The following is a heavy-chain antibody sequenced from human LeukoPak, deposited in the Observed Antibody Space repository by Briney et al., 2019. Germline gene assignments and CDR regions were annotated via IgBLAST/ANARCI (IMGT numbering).Heavy chain of an antibody. CDR1: GYTSPNYY. CDR3: AREASYCTNGVCYFRFDY. V-gene: IGHV1-46*01. D-gene: IGHD2-8*01. J-gene: IGHJ4*02. CDR2: ISPSGGGT. Sequence: GASVKVSCKASGYTSPNYYLLWVRQAPGQGLEWMGMISPSGGGTSYAQKFQGRFTMTRDTSTSTVYMELSSLRSEDTAVYYCAREASYCTNGVCYFRFDYWGQGTLVTVSS.